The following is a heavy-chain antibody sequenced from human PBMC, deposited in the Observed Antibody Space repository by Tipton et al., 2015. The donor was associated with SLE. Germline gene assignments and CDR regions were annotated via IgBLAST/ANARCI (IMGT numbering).Heavy chain of an antibody. CDR3: ARGVAERLGLDF. Sequence: TLSLTCTVSGGSIGPYYWHWIRQSPGQALEWIGYLYFDGNSNGRGNYNPSLKSRVTMSVDPSKMQFSLNLNSVTAADTALYFCARGVAERLGLDFWGQGSLVTVSS. D-gene: IGHD6-19*01. CDR1: GGSIGPYY. J-gene: IGHJ4*02. V-gene: IGHV4-59*01. CDR2: LYFDGNS.